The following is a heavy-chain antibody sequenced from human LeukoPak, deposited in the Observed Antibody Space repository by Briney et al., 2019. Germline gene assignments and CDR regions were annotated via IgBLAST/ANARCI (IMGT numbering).Heavy chain of an antibody. D-gene: IGHD1-26*01. CDR2: IYSGGRT. V-gene: IGHV3-53*01. CDR1: GFTVSRNY. CDR3: ARKTSGSYGYFDY. Sequence: GGSLRLSCAASGFTVSRNYMNWVRQAPGKGLEWVSVIYSGGRTYYADSVKGRFTISRDSSKNSLYLQMNSLRAEDTAVYYCARKTSGSYGYFDYWGQGTLVTVSS. J-gene: IGHJ4*02.